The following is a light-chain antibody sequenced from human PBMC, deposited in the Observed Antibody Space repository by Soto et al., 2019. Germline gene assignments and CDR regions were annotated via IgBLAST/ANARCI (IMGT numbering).Light chain of an antibody. CDR3: GTWDSSLSAWV. J-gene: IGLJ3*02. CDR1: SSNIGNNY. Sequence: QAVLTQPPSVSAAPGQKVTISCSGSSSNIGNNYVSWYQHLPRTAPKLLIYDNNKRPSGIPDRFSGSKSGTSATLGITGLQTGDEADYYCGTWDSSLSAWVFGGGTQLTVL. V-gene: IGLV1-51*01. CDR2: DNN.